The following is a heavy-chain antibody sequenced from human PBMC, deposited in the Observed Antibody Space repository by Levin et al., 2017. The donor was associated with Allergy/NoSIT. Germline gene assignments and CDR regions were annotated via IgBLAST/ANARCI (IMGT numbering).Heavy chain of an antibody. CDR2: IYYSGST. CDR3: AREAVTGTTNNYYYGVDV. J-gene: IGHJ6*02. Sequence: SETLSLTCTVSGGSISGYYWSWIRQPPGKRLEWIGFIYYSGSTNYNPSLKSRVTISVDTSKNQFSLKLSSVTAADTAVYYCAREAVTGTTNNYYYGVDVWGQGTTVTVSS. CDR1: GGSISGYY. D-gene: IGHD6-19*01. V-gene: IGHV4-59*01.